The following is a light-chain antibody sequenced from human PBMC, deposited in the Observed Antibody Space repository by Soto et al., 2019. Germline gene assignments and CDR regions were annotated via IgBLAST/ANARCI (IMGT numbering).Light chain of an antibody. V-gene: IGLV2-23*01. J-gene: IGLJ1*01. Sequence: QSALTQPASVSWSRGQSITISCTGTSSDVGSYDLVSWYQDLPGKAPKLIIYEGSKRPSGISNRFSASKSGNTASLTISGLQAEDEADYFCCSYAGTRTYVFGSGTKVTVL. CDR3: CSYAGTRTYV. CDR2: EGS. CDR1: SSDVGSYDL.